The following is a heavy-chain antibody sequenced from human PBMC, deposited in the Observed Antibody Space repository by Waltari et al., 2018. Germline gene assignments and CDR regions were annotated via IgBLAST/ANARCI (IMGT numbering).Heavy chain of an antibody. J-gene: IGHJ4*02. CDR2: IYTSGST. CDR3: ARDGAVAGRVPGTMTT. D-gene: IGHD6-19*01. V-gene: IGHV4-61*02. CDR1: GGSISSGSYY. Sequence: QVQLQESGPGLVKPSQTLSLTCTVSGGSISSGSYYWRWIRQPAGKGLEWIGRIYTSGSTNYNPSLKSRVTISVDTSKNQFSLKLSSVTAADTAVYYCARDGAVAGRVPGTMTTWGQGTLVTVSS.